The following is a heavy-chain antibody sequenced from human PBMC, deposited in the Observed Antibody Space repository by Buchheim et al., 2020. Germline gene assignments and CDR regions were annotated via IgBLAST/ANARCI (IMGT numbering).Heavy chain of an antibody. J-gene: IGHJ6*02. CDR2: IHYTGNT. Sequence: QVQLQESGPGLVKPSETLSLTCTVSGGSFTNYYWNWIRQPPGKGLEWLGCIHYTGNTNYNPSLKSRVTISVDTSKNQVSLRLSSVTAADTAVYYCACKVRGNRYYYGMDVWGQGTT. CDR1: GGSFTNYY. D-gene: IGHD2-21*01. CDR3: ACKVRGNRYYYGMDV. V-gene: IGHV4-59*12.